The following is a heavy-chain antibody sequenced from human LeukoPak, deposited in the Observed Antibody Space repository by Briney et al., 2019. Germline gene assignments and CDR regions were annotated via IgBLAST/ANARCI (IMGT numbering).Heavy chain of an antibody. V-gene: IGHV5-51*01. CDR1: GYRFTSYR. Sequence: NRGESLKISCKGSGYRFTSYRIGWVRQMPGQGLEWMGIIYPGDSDIRYSPSFQGQVTISADKSISTAYLQWSSLRASDTAMYYCARHGAEGGYDYRGNWFDPWGQGTLVTVSS. CDR3: ARHGAEGGYDYRGNWFDP. CDR2: IYPGDSDI. J-gene: IGHJ5*02. D-gene: IGHD5-12*01.